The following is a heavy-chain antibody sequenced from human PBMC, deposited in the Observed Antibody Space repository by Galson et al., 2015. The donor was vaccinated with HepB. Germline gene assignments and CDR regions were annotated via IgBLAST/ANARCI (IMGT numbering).Heavy chain of an antibody. V-gene: IGHV1-24*01. CDR1: GYTLTELS. CDR3: ARVTSETYDFWSGYEPYDAFDI. D-gene: IGHD3-3*01. J-gene: IGHJ3*02. CDR2: FDPEDGET. Sequence: SVKVSCKVSGYTLTELSMHWVRQAPGKGLEWMGGFDPEDGETIYAQKFQGRVTMTEDTSTDTAYMELSSLRSEDTAVYYCARVTSETYDFWSGYEPYDAFDIWGQGTMVTVSS.